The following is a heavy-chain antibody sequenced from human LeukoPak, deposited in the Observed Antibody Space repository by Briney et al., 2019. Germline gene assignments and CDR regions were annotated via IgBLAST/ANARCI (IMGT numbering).Heavy chain of an antibody. CDR3: ARDYYGGNSHYYFDY. J-gene: IGHJ4*02. CDR1: GGSISSSNW. D-gene: IGHD4-23*01. Sequence: PSGTLSLTCAVSGGSISSSNWWSWVRQPPGKGLEWIGEIYHSGSTNYNPSLKSRVTISVDKSKNQFSLKLSSVTAADTAVYYCARDYYGGNSHYYFDYWGQGTLVTVSS. V-gene: IGHV4-4*02. CDR2: IYHSGST.